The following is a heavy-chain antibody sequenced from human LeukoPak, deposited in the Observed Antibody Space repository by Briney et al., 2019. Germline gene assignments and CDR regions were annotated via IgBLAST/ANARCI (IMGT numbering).Heavy chain of an antibody. J-gene: IGHJ4*02. Sequence: GASVKVSCKASGYTFTGYYMHWVRQAPGQGLEWMGWINPNSGGTNYAQKFQGRVTMTRDTSISTACMELSRLRSDDTAVYYCARLPINYYDSSGYPFDYWGQGTLVTVSS. CDR2: INPNSGGT. V-gene: IGHV1-2*02. CDR1: GYTFTGYY. CDR3: ARLPINYYDSSGYPFDY. D-gene: IGHD3-22*01.